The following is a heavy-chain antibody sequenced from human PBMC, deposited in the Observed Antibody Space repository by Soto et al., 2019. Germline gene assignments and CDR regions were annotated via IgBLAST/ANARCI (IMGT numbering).Heavy chain of an antibody. D-gene: IGHD5-12*01. CDR1: GGVFGTYE. V-gene: IGHV1-69*01. CDR2: IIPIFGRP. Sequence: QVQLVQSGAEVKHPGSSMKVSCNVSGGVFGTYETTWVRQAPGQGLEYIGGIIPIFGRPNYAQKFQGRVTITADESTNTAHMELSSLSSDDTAVYFCARGEVAMTYFDYWGQGTLVIVSS. CDR3: ARGEVAMTYFDY. J-gene: IGHJ4*02.